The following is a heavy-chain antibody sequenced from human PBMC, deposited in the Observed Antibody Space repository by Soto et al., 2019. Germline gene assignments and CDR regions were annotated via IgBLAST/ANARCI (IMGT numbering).Heavy chain of an antibody. CDR3: EGESGENWSYEAY. J-gene: IGHJ4*02. D-gene: IGHD1-7*01. CDR1: GDTITSFS. Sequence: QVQLQESGPGLVKPSETLSLTCTVSGDTITSFSWNWIRQSAGKGLEWIGRISTTGNTHYNPSLECRVTMSLDTSKNQFSLKLTSVTAADTAVYYCEGESGENWSYEAYWGQGTLVTVSS. CDR2: ISTTGNT. V-gene: IGHV4-4*07.